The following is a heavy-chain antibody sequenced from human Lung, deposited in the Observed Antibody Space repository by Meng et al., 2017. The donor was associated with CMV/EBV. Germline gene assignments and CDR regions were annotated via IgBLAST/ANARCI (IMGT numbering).Heavy chain of an antibody. CDR1: GDSITNHNW. D-gene: IGHD3-10*01. CDR2: IPHRGSS. CDR3: LRRSGGSV. J-gene: IGHJ1*01. V-gene: IGHV4-4*02. Sequence: GQLRESGPALVKPSETLSRTGAVSGDSITNHNWWAWVRHPPGKGLEWIGEIPHRGSSAYNPSLKSRVSMSIDKSKNQFSLKLTSVTAADTAVYHCLRRSGGSVWGQGTLVTVSS.